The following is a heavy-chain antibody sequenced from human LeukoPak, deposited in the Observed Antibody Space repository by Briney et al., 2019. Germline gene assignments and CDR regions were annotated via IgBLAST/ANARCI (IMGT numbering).Heavy chain of an antibody. J-gene: IGHJ4*02. V-gene: IGHV3-30*18. D-gene: IGHD4-17*01. Sequence: GGSLRLSCAASGFTFSTYGMHWVRQAPGRGLEWVAVISYDGINKYYADSVKGRFTISRDNSKNTLYLQMNSLRAEDTAVYYCAKWGENDHGDLWGQGTLVTVSS. CDR1: GFTFSTYG. CDR2: ISYDGINK. CDR3: AKWGENDHGDL.